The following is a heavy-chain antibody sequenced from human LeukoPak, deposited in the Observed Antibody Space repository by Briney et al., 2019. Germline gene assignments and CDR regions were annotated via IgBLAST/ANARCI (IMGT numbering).Heavy chain of an antibody. J-gene: IGHJ6*03. CDR2: INDSGRI. Sequence: PSDTLSLTCAVYGGSFRNSYGSGIRKPRGKGLGWIGEINDSGRINYNPSLMSRVTVSVDTSKNQFSLRLTSVTATDTAVYYCARRWNYGRNYYIDVWGNGATVSVSS. D-gene: IGHD1-7*01. CDR3: ARRWNYGRNYYIDV. V-gene: IGHV4-34*01. CDR1: GGSFRNSY.